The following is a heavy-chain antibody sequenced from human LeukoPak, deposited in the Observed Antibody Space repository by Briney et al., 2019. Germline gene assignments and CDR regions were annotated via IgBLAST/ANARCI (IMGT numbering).Heavy chain of an antibody. Sequence: EGSLRLSCAASGFTFSSYSMNWVRQAAGKGLEWVSYISSSSTIYYADSVKGRFTISRDIAKNSLYLQMNSLRAEDTAVYYCARDRPQQWLVRGQRGYYYYMDVWGKGTTVTISS. J-gene: IGHJ6*03. V-gene: IGHV3-48*04. CDR3: ARDRPQQWLVRGQRGYYYYMDV. D-gene: IGHD6-19*01. CDR1: GFTFSSYS. CDR2: ISSSSTI.